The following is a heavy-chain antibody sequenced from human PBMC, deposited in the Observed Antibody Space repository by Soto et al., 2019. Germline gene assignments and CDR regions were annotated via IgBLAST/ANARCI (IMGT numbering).Heavy chain of an antibody. D-gene: IGHD1-26*01. CDR1: GGTFSSYA. CDR3: AARGWELKDYYYGMDV. CDR2: IIPIFGTA. J-gene: IGHJ6*02. V-gene: IGHV1-69*13. Sequence: SVKVSCKASGGTFSSYAISWVRQAPGQGLEWMGGIIPIFGTANYAQKFQGRVTITADESTSTAYMELSSLRSEDTAVYYCAARGWELKDYYYGMDVWGQGTTVTVSS.